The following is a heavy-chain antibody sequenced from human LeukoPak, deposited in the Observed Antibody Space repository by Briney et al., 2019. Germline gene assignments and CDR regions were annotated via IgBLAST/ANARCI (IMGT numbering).Heavy chain of an antibody. CDR3: ARLGGSGWYYFDY. V-gene: IGHV4-34*01. CDR2: INHSGST. D-gene: IGHD6-19*01. J-gene: IGHJ4*02. Sequence: SETLSLTCAVYGGSFSGYYWSWIRQPPGKGLEWIGEINHSGSTNYNPSLKSRVTISVDTSKNQFSLKLSSVTAADTAVYYCARLGGSGWYYFDYWGQGTLVTVSS. CDR1: GGSFSGYY.